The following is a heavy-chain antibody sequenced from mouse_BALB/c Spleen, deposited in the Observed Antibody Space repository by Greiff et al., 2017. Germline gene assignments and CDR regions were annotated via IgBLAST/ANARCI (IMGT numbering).Heavy chain of an antibody. CDR1: GFTFSSYT. Sequence: DVQLVESGGGLVQPGGSLKLSCAASGFTFSSYTMSWVRQTPEKRLEWVAYISNGGGSTYYPDTVKGRFTISRDNAKNTLYLQMSSLKSEDTAMYYCARGHYYGSSPYFDYWGQGTTLTGSS. V-gene: IGHV5-12-2*01. CDR2: ISNGGGST. CDR3: ARGHYYGSSPYFDY. J-gene: IGHJ2*01. D-gene: IGHD1-1*01.